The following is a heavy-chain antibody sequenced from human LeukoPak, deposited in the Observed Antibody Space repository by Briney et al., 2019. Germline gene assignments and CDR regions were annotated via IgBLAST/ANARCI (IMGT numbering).Heavy chain of an antibody. D-gene: IGHD3-3*01. CDR1: GYTFTDYY. CDR2: VDPEDGET. Sequence: VKISCKVSGYTFTDYYMYWVQQAPGKGLEWMGLVDPEDGETKYAEKFQGRVTIIADMSTDTAYMELSSLRSEDTAVYYCATTKGTIPYFDHWGQGTLVTVSS. CDR3: ATTKGTIPYFDH. J-gene: IGHJ4*02. V-gene: IGHV1-69-2*01.